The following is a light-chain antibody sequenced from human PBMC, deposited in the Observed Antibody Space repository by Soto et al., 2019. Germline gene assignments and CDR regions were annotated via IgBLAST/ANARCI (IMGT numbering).Light chain of an antibody. CDR2: DAS. J-gene: IGKJ5*01. V-gene: IGKV3-11*01. CDR1: QSVSSN. CDR3: QRGDT. Sequence: EIVLTQSPATLSLSPGERDTLSCRASQSVSSNLAWYQQKPGQAPRLLIYDASNRATGIPARFSGSGSGTDFTLTISSLEPEDFAVYYCQRGDTFGQGTRLEIK.